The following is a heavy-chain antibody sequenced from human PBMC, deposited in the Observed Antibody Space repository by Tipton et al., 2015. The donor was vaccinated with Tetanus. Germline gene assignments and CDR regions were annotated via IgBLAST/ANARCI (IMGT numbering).Heavy chain of an antibody. CDR1: GFIFSSYG. CDR3: AREADCSGGSCFSGDFDN. D-gene: IGHD2-15*01. Sequence: SLRLSCATSGFIFSSYGIHWVRQAPGKGLEWVAGSWYDGTDKYYADSGNGRFTISRDNPKNTPYLQMHSLRAGDTAVYYCAREADCSGGSCFSGDFDNWGQGTQVSFSS. CDR2: SWYDGTDK. V-gene: IGHV3-33*01. J-gene: IGHJ4*02.